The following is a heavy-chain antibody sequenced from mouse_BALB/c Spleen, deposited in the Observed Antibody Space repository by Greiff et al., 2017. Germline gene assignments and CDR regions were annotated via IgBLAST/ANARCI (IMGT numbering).Heavy chain of an antibody. CDR2: ISYSGST. V-gene: IGHV3-2*02. CDR1: GYSITSDYA. J-gene: IGHJ3*01. CDR3: AKSLYGNYAWFAY. Sequence: EVKLVESGPGLVKPSQSLSLTCTVTGYSITSDYAWYWIRQFPGNKLEWMGYISYSGSTSYNPSLKSRISITRDTSKNQFFLQLNSVTTEDTATYYCAKSLYGNYAWFAYWGQGTLVTVSA. D-gene: IGHD2-1*01.